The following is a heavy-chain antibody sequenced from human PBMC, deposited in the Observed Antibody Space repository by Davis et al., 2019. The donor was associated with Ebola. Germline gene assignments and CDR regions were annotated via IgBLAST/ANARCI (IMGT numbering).Heavy chain of an antibody. CDR3: AKGSGATRPYYFDY. CDR1: GFTFNSYV. Sequence: PGGSLRLSCPPSGFTFNSYVMSWVRQAPGKGLEWVSAITIRSDSTYYTDSVKGRFTISRDNSENTLFLQMDSLRAEDTAVYYCAKGSGATRPYYFDYWGQGTQVTVSS. V-gene: IGHV3-23*01. D-gene: IGHD3-10*01. J-gene: IGHJ4*02. CDR2: ITIRSDST.